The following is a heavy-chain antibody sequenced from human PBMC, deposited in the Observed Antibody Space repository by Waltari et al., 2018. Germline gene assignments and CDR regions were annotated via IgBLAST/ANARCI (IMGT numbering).Heavy chain of an antibody. CDR3: ARFPRVTRSWYFDV. CDR1: GDSISSGDYY. CDR2: IFYTGNT. J-gene: IGHJ2*01. Sequence: QVQLQESGPGLVKPSQTLSLTCKVSGDSISSGDYYWTWIRQHPGEGLEGFGYIFYTGNTFYTPSLKSRVNISVDTSQNQFSLHLNYMTAADTAVYFCARFPRVTRSWYFDVWGRGTQVTVSS. D-gene: IGHD4-17*01. V-gene: IGHV4-31*03.